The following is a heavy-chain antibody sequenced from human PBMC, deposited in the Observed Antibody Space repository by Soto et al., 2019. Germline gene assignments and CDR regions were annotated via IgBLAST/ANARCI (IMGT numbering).Heavy chain of an antibody. J-gene: IGHJ4*02. V-gene: IGHV1-3*01. CDR3: ARGGSSWSVIDY. D-gene: IGHD6-13*01. CDR2: INAGNGNT. CDR1: GYTFTSYA. Sequence: QVQLVQSGAEVKKTGASVKVSCKASGYTFTSYAMHWVHQAPGQRLEWMGWINAGNGNTKYSQKFQGRVTITRDTSASTAYMELSSLRSEDTAVYYCARGGSSWSVIDYWGQGTLVTVSS.